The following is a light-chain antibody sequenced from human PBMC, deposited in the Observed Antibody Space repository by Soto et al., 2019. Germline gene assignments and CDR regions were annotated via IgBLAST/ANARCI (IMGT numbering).Light chain of an antibody. CDR1: ADVSSSY. Sequence: EIVLTQSPATLSFSPGERATLSCGASADVSSSYVAWYQQKSGLAPRLLIHDASSRATGIPDRFSGSKSGTDFTLTIRRLEPEDAGGYYFQQYGSSPITFGQGTRLDLK. J-gene: IGKJ5*01. CDR3: QQYGSSPIT. CDR2: DAS. V-gene: IGKV3D-20*01.